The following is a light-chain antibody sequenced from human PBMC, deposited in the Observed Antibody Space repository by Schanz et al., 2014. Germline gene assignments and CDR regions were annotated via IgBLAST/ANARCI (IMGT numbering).Light chain of an antibody. Sequence: EIVMTQSPATLSVSPGERATLSCRASQSVSSNLAWYQQKPGQAPRLLIYGTSIRATGIPDRFSGSGSGTEFTLTISSLQSEDFAVYYCQQYNNWPRAFGQGTKVDIK. CDR3: QQYNNWPRA. CDR1: QSVSSN. V-gene: IGKV3D-15*01. J-gene: IGKJ1*01. CDR2: GTS.